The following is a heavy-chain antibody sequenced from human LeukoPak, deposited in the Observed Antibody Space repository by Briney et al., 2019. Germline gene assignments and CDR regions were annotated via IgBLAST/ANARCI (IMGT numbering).Heavy chain of an antibody. J-gene: IGHJ4*02. CDR1: GFTFSSYA. D-gene: IGHD1-26*01. CDR3: ARDLVGATPFDY. CDR2: ISYDGSNK. V-gene: IGHV3-30-3*01. Sequence: GGSLRLSCAASGFTFSSYAMHWVRQAPGKGLEWVAVISYDGSNKYYADSVKGRFTISRDNSKNTLYLQMNSLRAEDTAVYYCARDLVGATPFDYWGQGTLVTISS.